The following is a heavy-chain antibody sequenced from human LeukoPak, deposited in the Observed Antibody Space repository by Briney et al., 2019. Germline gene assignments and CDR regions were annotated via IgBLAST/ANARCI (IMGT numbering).Heavy chain of an antibody. V-gene: IGHV4-4*08. J-gene: IGHJ3*02. D-gene: IGHD1-26*01. Sequence: SETLSLTCTVSGVSISSYYWSWIRQPPGKGLEWIGYIYTSGSTIYNPSLKSRVTISAVTSKNQYSLKLSSVTAADTAVYYCASSESGSYSDDFDIWGQGKMATV. CDR1: GVSISSYY. CDR3: ASSESGSYSDDFDI. CDR2: IYTSGST.